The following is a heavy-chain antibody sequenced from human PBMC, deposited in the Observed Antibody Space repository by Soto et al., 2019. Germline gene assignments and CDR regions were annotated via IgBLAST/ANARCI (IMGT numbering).Heavy chain of an antibody. J-gene: IGHJ4*02. CDR3: ARRYGGNFDY. CDR2: IYYSGST. Sequence: QVQLQESGPGLVKPSETLSLTCTVSGGSISSYYWSWLRQPPGKGLEWIGYIYYSGSTNYNPSLKSRVTIAVDTAKNQYSLQLSSVTAADTALYYCARRYGGNFDYWGQGTLVTVSS. CDR1: GGSISSYY. V-gene: IGHV4-59*01. D-gene: IGHD3-16*01.